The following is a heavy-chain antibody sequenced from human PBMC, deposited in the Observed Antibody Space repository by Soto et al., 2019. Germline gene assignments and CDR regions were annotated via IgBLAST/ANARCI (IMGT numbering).Heavy chain of an antibody. CDR2: IYYSGST. Sequence: SETLSLTCTVSGGSISSGDYYCSWIRQPPGKGLEWIGYIYYSGSTYYNPSLKSRVTISVDTSKNQFSLKLSSVTAADTAVYYCARDNIPGLFDYWGQGTLVTVS. J-gene: IGHJ4*02. CDR1: GGSISSGDYY. V-gene: IGHV4-30-4*01. CDR3: ARDNIPGLFDY. D-gene: IGHD2-21*01.